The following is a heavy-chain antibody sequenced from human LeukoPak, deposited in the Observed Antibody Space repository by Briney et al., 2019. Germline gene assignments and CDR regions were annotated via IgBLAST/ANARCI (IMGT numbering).Heavy chain of an antibody. V-gene: IGHV4-34*01. Sequence: SETLSLTCAVYGGSFSGYYWSWLRQPPGKGGEWIGEINHSGSTNYNPSLKSRVTISVDTSKNQFSLKLSSVPAADTAVYYCARGIGYDSSGYFSIQDYFDYWGQGTLVTVSS. CDR3: ARGIGYDSSGYFSIQDYFDY. J-gene: IGHJ4*02. CDR1: GGSFSGYY. D-gene: IGHD3-22*01. CDR2: INHSGST.